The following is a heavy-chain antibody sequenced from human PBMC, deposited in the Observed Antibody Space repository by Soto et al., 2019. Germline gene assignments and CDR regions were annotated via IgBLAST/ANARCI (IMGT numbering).Heavy chain of an antibody. V-gene: IGHV4-34*01. J-gene: IGHJ4*02. CDR3: ARGYYDSSGYYYLDY. CDR2: INHSGST. D-gene: IGHD3-22*01. Sequence: SETLSLTCAVYGGSFSGYYWSWIRQPPGKGLEWIGEINHSGSTNYNPSLKSRVTISVDTSKNQFSLKLSSATAADTAVYYCARGYYDSSGYYYLDYWGQGALVTVSS. CDR1: GGSFSGYY.